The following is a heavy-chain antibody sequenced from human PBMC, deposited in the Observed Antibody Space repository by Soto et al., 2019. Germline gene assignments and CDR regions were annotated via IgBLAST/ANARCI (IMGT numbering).Heavy chain of an antibody. CDR1: GFTFSDYW. CDR3: ASSMGRGGNDY. CDR2: IKTDGSEK. V-gene: IGHV3-7*05. D-gene: IGHD3-10*01. Sequence: EVQLVECGGGLVQPGGSLRLSCAASGFTFSDYWMSWVRQAPGKGLECVANIKTDGSEKYYVDPVKGRFTISRDNAKNSLYLQMNSLTAEDTAVYYCASSMGRGGNDYWGQGTLVAVSS. J-gene: IGHJ4*02.